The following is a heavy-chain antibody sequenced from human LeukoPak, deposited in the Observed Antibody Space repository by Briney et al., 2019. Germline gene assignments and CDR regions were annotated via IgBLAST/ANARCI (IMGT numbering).Heavy chain of an antibody. V-gene: IGHV3-23*01. CDR1: GFTFSSSA. CDR2: ISGSGSGGST. D-gene: IGHD6-19*01. Sequence: GGSLRLSCAASGFTFSSSAMSWVRQAPGKGLEWVSSISGSGSGGSTYYADSVKGRFTISRDNSKNTLYLQMNSLRAEDTAVYYCAKERLVFRRGFDYWGQGTLVTVSS. CDR3: AKERLVFRRGFDY. J-gene: IGHJ4*02.